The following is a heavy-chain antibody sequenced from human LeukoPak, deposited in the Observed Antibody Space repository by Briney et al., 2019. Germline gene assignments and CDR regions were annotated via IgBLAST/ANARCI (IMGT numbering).Heavy chain of an antibody. Sequence: SETLSLTCTVSSGSINSYYWGWVRQPPGKGLEWIGRIYTIGATQYNPSLKSQVTMSVDTSTNQFSLNLRSMTAADTAVYYCARDTDYYDSSGCSRQFDYWGQGILVTVSS. J-gene: IGHJ4*02. D-gene: IGHD3-22*01. CDR2: IYTIGAT. CDR1: SGSINSYY. CDR3: ARDTDYYDSSGCSRQFDY. V-gene: IGHV4-4*07.